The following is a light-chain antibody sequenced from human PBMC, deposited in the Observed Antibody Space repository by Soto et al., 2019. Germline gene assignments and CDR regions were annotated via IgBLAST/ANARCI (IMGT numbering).Light chain of an antibody. CDR3: QKYNSAPFT. CDR2: GAS. V-gene: IGKV1-27*01. CDR1: QGINYY. J-gene: IGKJ3*01. Sequence: DIQMTQSPSSLSASVGDRVTITCRASQGINYYLAWYQQKPGKVPKLLIYGASTLQSGVPSRLCVSGSGTDFTLTISGHQPEDVATYYCQKYNSAPFTFGPGTKVDIK.